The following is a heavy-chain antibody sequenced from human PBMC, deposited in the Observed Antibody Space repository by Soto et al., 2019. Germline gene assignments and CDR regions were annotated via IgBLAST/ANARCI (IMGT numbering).Heavy chain of an antibody. CDR1: GGSISSGDYY. V-gene: IGHV4-30-4*01. J-gene: IGHJ4*02. CDR2: IYYSGST. CDR3: ASLYYYGSSGYLDC. D-gene: IGHD3-22*01. Sequence: SETLSLTCTVSGGSISSGDYYWSWIRQSPGKGLEWIGHIYYSGSTYYNPSLKSRVTISVDTSKNQFSLKLSSVIAADTDVYYCASLYYYGSSGYLDCWGQGTLVTVS.